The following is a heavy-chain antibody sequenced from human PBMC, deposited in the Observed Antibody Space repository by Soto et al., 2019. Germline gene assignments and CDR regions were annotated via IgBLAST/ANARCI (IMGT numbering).Heavy chain of an antibody. J-gene: IGHJ4*02. CDR2: IYYSGST. D-gene: IGHD1-26*01. V-gene: IGHV4-61*01. Sequence: SETLSLTCTVSGGSVSSGSYYWSWIRQPPGKGLEWIGYIYYSGSTNYNPSLKSRVTISVDTSKNQFSLKLSSVTAADTAVYYCARDGRELPNPNDYWGQGTLVTVSS. CDR3: ARDGRELPNPNDY. CDR1: GGSVSSGSYY.